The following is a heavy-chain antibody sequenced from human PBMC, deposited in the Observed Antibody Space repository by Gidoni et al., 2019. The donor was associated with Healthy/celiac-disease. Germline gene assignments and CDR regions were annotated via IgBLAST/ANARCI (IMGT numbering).Heavy chain of an antibody. CDR2: IYYSGST. CDR3: ARAGWLVRGIDY. V-gene: IGHV4-39*01. Sequence: QLQLQESGPGLVKPSETLSLTCTVSGGSISSSSYYWGWIRQPPGKGLEWIGSIYYSGSTYYNPSLKSRVTISVDTSKNQFSLKLSSVTAADTAVYYCARAGWLVRGIDYWGQGTLVTVSS. D-gene: IGHD6-19*01. J-gene: IGHJ4*02. CDR1: GGSISSSSYY.